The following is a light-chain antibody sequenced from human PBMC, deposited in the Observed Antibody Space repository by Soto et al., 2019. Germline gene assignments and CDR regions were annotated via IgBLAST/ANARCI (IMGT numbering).Light chain of an antibody. CDR1: HTIYSW. Sequence: DIQMTPSPSTLSASVGDRVSIPCRASHTIYSWLAWYQQKPGKAPRLLIHDASSLESGVPARLSGSGSGTEFTLSISSLQADDFATYYCQQYNYYWTFGQGTKVDIK. J-gene: IGKJ1*01. CDR2: DAS. V-gene: IGKV1-5*01. CDR3: QQYNYYWT.